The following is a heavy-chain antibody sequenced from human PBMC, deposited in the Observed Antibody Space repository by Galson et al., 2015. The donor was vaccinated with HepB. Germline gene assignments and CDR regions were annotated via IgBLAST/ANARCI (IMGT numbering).Heavy chain of an antibody. CDR1: GGSISSYY. Sequence: SETLSLTCTVSGGSISSYYWSWIRQPPGKGLEWIGYIYYSGSTNYNPSLKSRVTISVDTSKNQFSLKLSSVTAADTAVYYCARNIRPNYYGSRDIWGQGTMVTVSS. D-gene: IGHD3-10*01. V-gene: IGHV4-59*01. CDR2: IYYSGST. CDR3: ARNIRPNYYGSRDI. J-gene: IGHJ3*02.